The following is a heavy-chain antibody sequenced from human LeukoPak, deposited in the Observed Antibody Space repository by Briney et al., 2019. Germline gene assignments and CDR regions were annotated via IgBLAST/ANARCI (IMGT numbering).Heavy chain of an antibody. J-gene: IGHJ4*02. V-gene: IGHV1-8*01. Sequence: ASVKVSCKASGYTFTSYDINWVRQATGQGLVWMGWMNPNSGNTGYAQKFQGRVTMTRNTSISTAYMELSSLRSEDTAVYYCARGPPTVTTEFDYWGQGTLVTVSS. CDR3: ARGPPTVTTEFDY. CDR2: MNPNSGNT. CDR1: GYTFTSYD. D-gene: IGHD4-17*01.